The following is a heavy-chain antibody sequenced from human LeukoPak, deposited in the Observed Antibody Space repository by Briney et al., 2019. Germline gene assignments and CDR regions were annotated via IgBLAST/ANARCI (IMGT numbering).Heavy chain of an antibody. CDR2: INHSGST. J-gene: IGHJ4*02. CDR3: ARGVPAAGQDY. CDR1: GGSFSGYY. V-gene: IGHV4-34*01. Sequence: SETLSLTCAVYGGSFSGYYWSWIRQPPGKGLEWIGEINHSGSTNYNPSLKSRVTISVDTSKNQFSLKLSSVTAADTAVYYCARGVPAAGQDYWGQGTLVTVSS. D-gene: IGHD6-13*01.